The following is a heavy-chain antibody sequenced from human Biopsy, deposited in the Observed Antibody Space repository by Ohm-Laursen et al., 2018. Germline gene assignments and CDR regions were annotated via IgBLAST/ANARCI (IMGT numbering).Heavy chain of an antibody. Sequence: SVKVSCKAPGGTFSNYGVNWVRQAPGQGLEWLGGNIPIIGTGNYAQKFQDRVTVAADTSTSTATMELRSLRSDDTAVYYCATKLTGYFHHWGQGILVIVPS. D-gene: IGHD3-9*01. CDR1: GGTFSNYG. J-gene: IGHJ1*01. CDR2: NIPIIGTG. CDR3: ATKLTGYFHH. V-gene: IGHV1-69*06.